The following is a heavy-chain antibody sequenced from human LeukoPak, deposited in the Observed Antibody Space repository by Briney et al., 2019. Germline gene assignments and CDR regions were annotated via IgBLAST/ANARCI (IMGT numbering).Heavy chain of an antibody. V-gene: IGHV3-21*01. J-gene: IGHJ5*02. CDR1: GFTFSSYR. CDR2: ISSSSYI. Sequence: GGSLRLSCAASGFTFSSYRMNWVRQAPGKGLEWVSSISSSSYIYYADSVKGRFTISRDNAKNSLYLQMNSLRAEDTAVYYCAADTYYYDSSGYYPNWFDPWGQGTLVTVSS. CDR3: AADTYYYDSSGYYPNWFDP. D-gene: IGHD3-22*01.